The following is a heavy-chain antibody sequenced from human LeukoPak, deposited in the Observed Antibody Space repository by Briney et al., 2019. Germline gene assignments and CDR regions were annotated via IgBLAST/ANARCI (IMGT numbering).Heavy chain of an antibody. Sequence: ASVKVSCKASGGTFSSYAISWVRQAPGQGLEWMGRIIPILGIANYAQNLQGRVTITADASTNTAYMELSSLRSDDTAVYYCASAPLQLAYYYMDVWGKGTTVTVSS. J-gene: IGHJ6*03. V-gene: IGHV1-69*04. CDR1: GGTFSSYA. D-gene: IGHD6-6*01. CDR3: ASAPLQLAYYYMDV. CDR2: IIPILGIA.